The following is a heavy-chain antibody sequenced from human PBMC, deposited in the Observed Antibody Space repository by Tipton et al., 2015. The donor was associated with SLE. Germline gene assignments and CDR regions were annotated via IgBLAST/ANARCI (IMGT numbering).Heavy chain of an antibody. CDR2: IYYSGST. J-gene: IGHJ5*02. D-gene: IGHD4-23*01. CDR1: GGSISSYY. CDR3: ARTFPYGGFDP. Sequence: TLSLTCTASGGSISSYYWSWIRQPPGKGLEWIGYIYYSGSTNYNPSLKSRVTISVYTSKNQFSLKLSSVTAADTAVYYCARTFPYGGFDPWGQGTLVTVSS. V-gene: IGHV4-59*01.